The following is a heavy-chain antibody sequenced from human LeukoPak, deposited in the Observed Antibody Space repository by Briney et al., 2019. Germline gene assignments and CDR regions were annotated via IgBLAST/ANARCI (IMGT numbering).Heavy chain of an antibody. CDR2: INPNSGGT. Sequence: ASVKVSCKASGYTFTGYYMHWVRQAPGQGLEWMGWINPNSGGTNYAQKFQGRVTMTRDTSISTAYMELSRLRSEDTAVYYCARDERYYDSSGYYYPLGYWGQGTLVTVSS. CDR1: GYTFTGYY. CDR3: ARDERYYDSSGYYYPLGY. D-gene: IGHD3-22*01. J-gene: IGHJ4*02. V-gene: IGHV1-2*02.